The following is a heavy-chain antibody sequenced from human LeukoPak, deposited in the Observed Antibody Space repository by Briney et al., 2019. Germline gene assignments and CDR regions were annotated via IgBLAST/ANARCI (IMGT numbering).Heavy chain of an antibody. CDR3: VRDDGYYYGSGSYYRH. CDR2: ISGDESRT. J-gene: IGHJ4*02. CDR1: GFTFRSYW. Sequence: GGSLRLSCAASGFTFRSYWMHWVRQAPGKGLVWVSHISGDESRTTYADSVQGRFTISRDNAKNTLYLQMNSLRVEDTAVYYCVRDDGYYYGSGSYYRHWGQGALVTVSS. V-gene: IGHV3-74*01. D-gene: IGHD3-10*01.